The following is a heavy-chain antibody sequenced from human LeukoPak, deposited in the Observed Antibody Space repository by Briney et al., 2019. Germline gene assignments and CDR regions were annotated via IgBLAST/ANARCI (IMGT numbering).Heavy chain of an antibody. CDR1: GGSISSYY. CDR3: ARSTRYSGSYRGANWFDP. D-gene: IGHD1-26*01. V-gene: IGHV4-4*07. J-gene: IGHJ5*02. CDR2: IYTSGST. Sequence: SETLSLTCTVSGGSISSYYWSWIRQPAGKGLEWIGRIYTSGSTNYNPSLKSRVTMSVDTSKNQFSLKLSSVTAADTAVYYCARSTRYSGSYRGANWFDPWGQGTLVTVSS.